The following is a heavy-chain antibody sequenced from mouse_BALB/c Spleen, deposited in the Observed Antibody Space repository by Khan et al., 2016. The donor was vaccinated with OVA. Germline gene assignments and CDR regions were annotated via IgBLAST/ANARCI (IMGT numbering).Heavy chain of an antibody. CDR2: ISYSGRT. CDR3: ARSVTITTVVATDFDY. V-gene: IGHV3-2*02. D-gene: IGHD1-1*01. J-gene: IGHJ2*01. CDR1: GYSITSDYA. Sequence: EVQLQESGPGLVKPSQSLSLTCTVTGYSITSDYAWNWIRQFPGNKLEWMGYISYSGRTSYNPSLKSRISITRDTSKKQLFLQLNSVTTEDTATYYFARSVTITTVVATDFDYWGQGTTLTVSS.